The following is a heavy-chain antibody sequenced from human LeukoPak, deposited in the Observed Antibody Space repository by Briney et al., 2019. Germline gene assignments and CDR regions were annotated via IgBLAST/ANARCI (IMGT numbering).Heavy chain of an antibody. J-gene: IGHJ4*02. V-gene: IGHV3-30*04. CDR2: ISYDGSNK. CDR3: ARGEYSSGWLTFDY. Sequence: GGSLRLSCAASGFTFSSYAMHWVRQAPGKGLEWVAVISYDGSNKYYADSVKGRFTISRDNSKNTLYLQMNSLRAEDTAVYYCARGEYSSGWLTFDYWGQGTLVTVSS. CDR1: GFTFSSYA. D-gene: IGHD6-19*01.